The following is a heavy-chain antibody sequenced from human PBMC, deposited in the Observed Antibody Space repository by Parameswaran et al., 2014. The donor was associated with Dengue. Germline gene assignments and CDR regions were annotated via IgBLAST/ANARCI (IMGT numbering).Heavy chain of an antibody. CDR3: ARSEGVILYWFDP. D-gene: IGHD3-10*01. J-gene: IGHJ5*02. Sequence: WIRQPPGKGLEWVANIKQDGSEKYYVDSVKGRFTISRDNAKNSLYLQMNSLRSEDTAVYYCARSEGVILYWFDPWGQGTLVTVSS. CDR2: IKQDGSEK. V-gene: IGHV3-7*03.